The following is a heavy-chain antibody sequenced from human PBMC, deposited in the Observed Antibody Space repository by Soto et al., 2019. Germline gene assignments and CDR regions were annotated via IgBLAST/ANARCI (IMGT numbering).Heavy chain of an antibody. Sequence: QVQLEDSGGGLVKPGGSLRLSCAASGFTFSDYYMSWFRQAPGKGLEWVSYISGSGSTIHDADSVKGRFTISRDNAKNSLYLQMNSLRAEDTAVYYCARVGSIAAAGTPDYWGQGTLVTVSS. V-gene: IGHV3-11*01. D-gene: IGHD6-13*01. CDR3: ARVGSIAAAGTPDY. CDR1: GFTFSDYY. J-gene: IGHJ4*02. CDR2: ISGSGSTI.